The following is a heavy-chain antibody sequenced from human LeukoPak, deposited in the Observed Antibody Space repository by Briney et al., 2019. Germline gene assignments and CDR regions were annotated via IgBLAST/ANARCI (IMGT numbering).Heavy chain of an antibody. J-gene: IGHJ4*02. Sequence: GGSLRLSCAASRFTFSTYWMHWVRQAPGKGLVWVSRINSDGSSTGYADSVKGRFTISRDNSKNTLYLQMNSLRAEDTAVYYCAKLLYYYDSSQPYWGQGTLVTVSS. CDR2: INSDGSST. CDR1: RFTFSTYW. CDR3: AKLLYYYDSSQPY. D-gene: IGHD3-22*01. V-gene: IGHV3-74*01.